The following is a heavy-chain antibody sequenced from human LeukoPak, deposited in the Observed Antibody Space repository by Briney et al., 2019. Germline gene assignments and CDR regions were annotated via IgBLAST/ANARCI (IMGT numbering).Heavy chain of an antibody. J-gene: IGHJ4*02. CDR3: VRERMDGSGAKALQFLDY. Sequence: GGSLRLSCAASGFTFSRYDFHWVRQATGKGLEWVSAIGTGGDTYYAGSVKGRFTISREHDKNSLYLQMNSLIAGDTAVYYCVRERMDGSGAKALQFLDYWGQGTLVTVSS. CDR1: GFTFSRYD. V-gene: IGHV3-13*04. D-gene: IGHD3-22*01. CDR2: IGTGGDT.